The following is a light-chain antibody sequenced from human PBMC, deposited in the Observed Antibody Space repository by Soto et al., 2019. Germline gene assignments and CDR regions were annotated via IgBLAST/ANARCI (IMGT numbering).Light chain of an antibody. V-gene: IGLV2-14*01. J-gene: IGLJ1*01. CDR2: EVS. CDR3: LSYTTSSSYV. Sequence: QSALTQPASVSGSPGQSLTISCTETSSDVGAYNRVSWYQQHSGKAPKLMIYEVSNRPSGVSNRFSGSKSGNTASLTISGLQAEDEADYYCLSYTTSSSYVFGTGTKVTVL. CDR1: SSDVGAYNR.